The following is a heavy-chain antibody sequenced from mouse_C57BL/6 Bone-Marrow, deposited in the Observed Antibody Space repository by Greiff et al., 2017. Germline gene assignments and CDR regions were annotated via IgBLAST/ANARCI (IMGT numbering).Heavy chain of an antibody. J-gene: IGHJ1*03. V-gene: IGHV14-4*01. D-gene: IGHD1-1*01. CDR1: GFNIKDDY. CDR3: TYYYGSSGWYFDV. CDR2: IDPENGDT. Sequence: VQLKESGAELVRPGASVKLSCTASGFNIKDDYMHWVKQRPEQSLAWIGWIDPENGDTEYASKFQGKATITADTSSNTAYLQLSSLTSEDTAVYYCTYYYGSSGWYFDVWGTGTTVTVSS.